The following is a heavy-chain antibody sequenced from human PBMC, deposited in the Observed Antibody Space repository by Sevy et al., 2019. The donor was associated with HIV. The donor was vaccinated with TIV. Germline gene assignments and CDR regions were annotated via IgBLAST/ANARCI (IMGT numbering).Heavy chain of an antibody. CDR1: GFTVSSNY. V-gene: IGHV3-53*01. CDR2: IYSGGST. CDR3: ARGGLEGYGDYFDY. Sequence: GGSLRLSCAASGFTVSSNYMSWLRQAPGKGLEWVSVIYSGGSTYYADSVKGRFTISRDNSKNTLYLQMNSLRAEDTAVYYCARGGLEGYGDYFDYWGQGTLVTVSS. J-gene: IGHJ4*02. D-gene: IGHD4-17*01.